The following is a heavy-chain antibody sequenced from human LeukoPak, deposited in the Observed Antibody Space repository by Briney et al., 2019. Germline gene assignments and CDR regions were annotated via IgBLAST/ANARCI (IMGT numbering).Heavy chain of an antibody. V-gene: IGHV3-69-1*01. Sequence: GGSLRLSCAASGFIVNSYAISWVRQAPGKGLAWVSLIYTSGVTHYADSVKGRFTISRDNAKKSLYLEMTNLRAEDTAVYYCATDGAGFDTWGQGVLVTVSS. J-gene: IGHJ5*02. CDR1: GFIVNSYA. CDR3: ATDGAGFDT. CDR2: IYTSGVT.